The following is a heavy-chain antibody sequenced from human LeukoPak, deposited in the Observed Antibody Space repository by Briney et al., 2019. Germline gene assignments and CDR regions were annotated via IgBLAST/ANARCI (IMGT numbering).Heavy chain of an antibody. J-gene: IGHJ4*02. Sequence: SETLSLTCTVSGGSISSYYWSWIRQPPGKGLEWIGYIYYSGSTNYNPSLKSRVTISVDTSKNQFSLKLSSVTAADTAVYYCARVLDGSYYFDYWGQGTLVTVSS. D-gene: IGHD5-24*01. CDR1: GGSISSYY. V-gene: IGHV4-59*13. CDR3: ARVLDGSYYFDY. CDR2: IYYSGST.